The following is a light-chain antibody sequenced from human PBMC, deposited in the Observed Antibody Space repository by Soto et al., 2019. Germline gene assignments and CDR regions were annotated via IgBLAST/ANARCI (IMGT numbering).Light chain of an antibody. J-gene: IGLJ1*01. V-gene: IGLV2-23*01. CDR3: CSFTGTSTLYV. CDR1: SSDIGSSNL. CDR2: EGS. Sequence: QSVLTQPASVSGSPGQSIIISCTGTSSDIGSSNLVSWYQQHPGKAPKLIIYEGSRRPSAVYGRFSGSKSGNTAYLTISGLQAEDEAIYYCCSFTGTSTLYVFGTGTKLTVL.